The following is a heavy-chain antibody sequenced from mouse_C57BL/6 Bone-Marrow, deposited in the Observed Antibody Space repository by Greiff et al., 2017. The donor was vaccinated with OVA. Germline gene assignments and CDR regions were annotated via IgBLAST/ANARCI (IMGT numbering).Heavy chain of an antibody. CDR1: GFTFSDYG. CDR3: ARDDYGSRWDIDD. Sequence: EVQRVESGGGLVQPGGSLKLSCAASGFTFSDYGMAWVRQAPRKGPEWVAFISNLAYSIYYADTVTGRFTISRENAKNTLYLEMSSLRSEDTAMYDSARDDYGSRWDIDDWGTGTSVTVSS. D-gene: IGHD1-1*01. CDR2: ISNLAYSI. V-gene: IGHV5-15*01. J-gene: IGHJ1*03.